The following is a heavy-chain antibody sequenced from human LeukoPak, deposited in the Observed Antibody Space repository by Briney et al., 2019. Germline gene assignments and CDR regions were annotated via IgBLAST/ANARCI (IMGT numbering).Heavy chain of an antibody. J-gene: IGHJ4*02. D-gene: IGHD6-19*01. V-gene: IGHV1-2*02. CDR2: INPNNGGS. CDR1: GYTFTGHY. CDR3: AREGWDQRDTAAFDY. Sequence: ASVKVSCKASGYTFTGHYMHWARQAPGQGLEWMGWINPNNGGSSSAQNFQGRVTMTRDTSISTVYMELNRLRPDDTALYYCAREGWDQRDTAAFDYWGQGTLVTVSS.